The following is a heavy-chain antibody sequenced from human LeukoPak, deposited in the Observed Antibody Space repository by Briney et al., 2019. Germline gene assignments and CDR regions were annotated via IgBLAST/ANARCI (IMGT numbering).Heavy chain of an antibody. CDR3: ARDSCSGGSCFLDP. D-gene: IGHD2-15*01. Sequence: GGSLRLSCAASGFTFSSYGMHWVRQAPGKGLEWVAVIWYDGSNKYYADSVKGRFTISRDNSKNTLYLQMNSLRAVDTAVYYCARDSCSGGSCFLDPWGQGTLVTVSS. CDR1: GFTFSSYG. V-gene: IGHV3-33*01. J-gene: IGHJ5*02. CDR2: IWYDGSNK.